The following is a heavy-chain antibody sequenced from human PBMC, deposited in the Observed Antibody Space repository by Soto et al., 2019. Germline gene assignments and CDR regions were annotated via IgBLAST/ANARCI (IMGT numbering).Heavy chain of an antibody. V-gene: IGHV3-23*01. CDR1: GCTFSSYA. D-gene: IGHD2-2*01. J-gene: IGHJ4*02. CDR2: ITNSGSST. CDR3: AKGYCSSTSCSYYFDY. Sequence: PGGSLRLSCAVSGCTFSSYAMNWVRQAPGKGLEWVSGITNSGSSTYYADSVKGRFTISRDNSKNTLYLQMNSLRSEDTAVYYCAKGYCSSTSCSYYFDYWGQGALVTVSS.